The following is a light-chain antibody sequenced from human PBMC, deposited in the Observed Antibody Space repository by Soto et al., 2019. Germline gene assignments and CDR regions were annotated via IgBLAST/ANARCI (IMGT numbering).Light chain of an antibody. CDR2: HAS. CDR1: QTISSW. CDR3: QQYTNTNNPWM. V-gene: IGKV1-5*01. Sequence: DIQMTQSPSTLSGSVGDRVTITCRASQTISSWLAWYQQKPGKATKLLIYHASTLESGVPSRFHGSGSGTEFTLTSSSLQPDDFATYYCQQYTNTNNPWMFGQGTKVDIK. J-gene: IGKJ1*01.